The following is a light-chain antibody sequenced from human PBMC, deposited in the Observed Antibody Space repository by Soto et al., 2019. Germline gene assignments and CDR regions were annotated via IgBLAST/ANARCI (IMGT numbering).Light chain of an antibody. CDR1: SSDVGGYNY. Sequence: QSALTQPASVSGSPGQSITISCTGTSSDVGGYNYVSWYQQHPGKAPKLMIYEVSNRPSGVSNRFSGSKSGNTASLTISGLQAEDEADYYCSSYTTNYTYVFGTGTKVTVL. J-gene: IGLJ1*01. CDR2: EVS. V-gene: IGLV2-14*01. CDR3: SSYTTNYTYV.